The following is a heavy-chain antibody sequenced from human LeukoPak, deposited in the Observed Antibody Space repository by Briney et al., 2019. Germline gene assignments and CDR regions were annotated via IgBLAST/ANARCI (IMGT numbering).Heavy chain of an antibody. CDR3: ARAYDGYSGSYHGGYY. D-gene: IGHD1-26*01. CDR2: ISYDGSNK. Sequence: GGSLRLSCAASGFTFSSYAMHWVRQAPGKGLEWVAVISYDGSNKYYADSVKGRFTISRDNSKNTLYLQMNSPRAEDTAVYYCARAYDGYSGSYHGGYYWGQGTLVTVSS. V-gene: IGHV3-30*04. J-gene: IGHJ4*02. CDR1: GFTFSSYA.